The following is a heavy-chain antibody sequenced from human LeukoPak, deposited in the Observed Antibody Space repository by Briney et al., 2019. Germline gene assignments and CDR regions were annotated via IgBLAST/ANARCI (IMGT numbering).Heavy chain of an antibody. J-gene: IGHJ4*02. CDR3: AKERSADRIPFGY. CDR1: GFTFSSYA. Sequence: GGSLRLSRAASGFTFSSYAMSWVRQAPGKGLGWVSAISGSGGSTYYADSVKGRFTISRDNSKNTLYLQMNSLRAEDTAVYYCAKERSADRIPFGYWGQGTLVTVSS. D-gene: IGHD3-10*01. CDR2: ISGSGGST. V-gene: IGHV3-23*01.